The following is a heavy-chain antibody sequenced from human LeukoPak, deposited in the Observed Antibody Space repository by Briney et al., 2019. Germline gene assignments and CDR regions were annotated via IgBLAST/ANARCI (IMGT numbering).Heavy chain of an antibody. Sequence: GASVKISCKASGYTFTTYGISWVRQAPGQGLEWMGWISVYNGNTNYAQKLQGGVTMTTDTSTSTAYMELRSLRSDDTAVYYCAGGSNCYWRGSDCWFDPWGQGTLVAVSS. J-gene: IGHJ5*02. CDR3: AGGSNCYWRGSDCWFDP. V-gene: IGHV1-18*01. D-gene: IGHD2-21*02. CDR1: GYTFTTYG. CDR2: ISVYNGNT.